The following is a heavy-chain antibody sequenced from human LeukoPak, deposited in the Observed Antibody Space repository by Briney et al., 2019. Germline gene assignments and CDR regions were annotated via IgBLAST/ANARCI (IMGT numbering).Heavy chain of an antibody. CDR2: IYYSGST. J-gene: IGHJ5*02. V-gene: IGHV4-30-4*01. CDR3: ARGASAYGDKYNWFDP. D-gene: IGHD4-17*01. CDR1: GGSISSGDYY. Sequence: PSETLSLTCTVSGGSISSGDYYWSWIRQPPGKGLEWIGYIYYSGSTYYNPPLKSRVTISVDTSKNQFSLKLSSVTAADTAVYYCARGASAYGDKYNWFDPWGQGTLVTVSS.